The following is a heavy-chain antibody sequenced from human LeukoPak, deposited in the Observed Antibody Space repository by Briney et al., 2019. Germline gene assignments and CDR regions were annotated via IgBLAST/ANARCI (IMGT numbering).Heavy chain of an antibody. J-gene: IGHJ4*02. CDR1: GGSISSSSYY. D-gene: IGHD5-18*01. Sequence: SETLSLTCTVSGGSISSSSYYWGWIRQPPGKGLEWIGSIYYSGSTNYNPSLKSRVTISVDTSKNQFSLKLSPVTAADTAVYYCARTYSHSQVDYWGQGTLVTVSS. CDR3: ARTYSHSQVDY. CDR2: IYYSGST. V-gene: IGHV4-39*07.